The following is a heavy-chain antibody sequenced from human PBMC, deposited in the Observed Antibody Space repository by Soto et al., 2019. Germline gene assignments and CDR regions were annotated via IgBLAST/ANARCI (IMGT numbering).Heavy chain of an antibody. CDR2: IHRASTYI. CDR3: ARRAGSSYHCFDY. D-gene: IGHD3-10*01. CDR1: GFTFSSFD. V-gene: IGHV3-21*06. J-gene: IGHJ4*02. Sequence: PGGSLRLSCATSGFTFSSFDMDWVRQAPGKGLEWVSSIHRASTYIYYADSVRGRCTISRDNANSSLYLQMNSLTVEDTAVYYGARRAGSSYHCFDYWGQGAMGAFSS.